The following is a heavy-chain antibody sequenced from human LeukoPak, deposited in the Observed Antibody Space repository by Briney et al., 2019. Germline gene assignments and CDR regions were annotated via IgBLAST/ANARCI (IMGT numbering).Heavy chain of an antibody. J-gene: IGHJ5*02. CDR3: TGEPNWFDP. D-gene: IGHD3-16*01. CDR1: GFTFRNFW. CDR2: IKSNRDGGTT. V-gene: IGHV3-15*01. Sequence: GGSLRLSCAASGFTFRNFWMSWVRQAPGKGLEWVGRIKSNRDGGTTQYAAPVKDRFTISRDDSKSILYLQMTSLNTEDTAMYYRTGEPNWFDPWGQGTLVTVSS.